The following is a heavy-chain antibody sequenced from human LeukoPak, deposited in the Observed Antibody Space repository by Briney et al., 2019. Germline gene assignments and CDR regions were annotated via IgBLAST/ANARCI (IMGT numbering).Heavy chain of an antibody. CDR3: ATAPTIWFGELMRRNNWFDP. V-gene: IGHV3-21*04. D-gene: IGHD3-10*01. J-gene: IGHJ5*02. Sequence: GGSLRLSCAASGFTFSSYSMNWVRQAPGKGLEWVSSISSSSSYIYYADSVKGRFTISRDNAKNSLYLQMNSLRAEDTAVYYCATAPTIWFGELMRRNNWFDPWGQGTLVTVSS. CDR1: GFTFSSYS. CDR2: ISSSSSYI.